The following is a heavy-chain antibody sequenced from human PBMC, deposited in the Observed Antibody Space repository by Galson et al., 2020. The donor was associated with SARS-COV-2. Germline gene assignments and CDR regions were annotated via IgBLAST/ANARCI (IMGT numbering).Heavy chain of an antibody. Sequence: QLGESLMIPCVASEFTFSTFRLSWVRQAPGKGPEWVANIMGDGSEKYYVDSAKVRFTISRHNAKKALYIQMNSLRAEDTAVYYCARYGSGERGASSLDNWGQGTLVSVSS. CDR2: IMGDGSEK. V-gene: IGHV3-7*01. D-gene: IGHD3-10*01. CDR3: ARYGSGERGASSLDN. CDR1: EFTFSTFR. J-gene: IGHJ4*02.